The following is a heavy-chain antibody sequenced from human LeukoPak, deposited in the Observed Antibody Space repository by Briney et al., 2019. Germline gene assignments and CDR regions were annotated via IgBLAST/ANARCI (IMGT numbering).Heavy chain of an antibody. D-gene: IGHD2-2*01. V-gene: IGHV3-9*01. CDR2: ISWNSGSI. Sequence: SLRLSCAASGFTFDDYAMHWVRQAPGKGLEWVSGISWNSGSIGYADSVKGRFTISRDNAKNPLYLQMNSLRAEDTALYYCARGYCSSTSCYFLGGIDYWGQGTLVTVSS. J-gene: IGHJ4*02. CDR1: GFTFDDYA. CDR3: ARGYCSSTSCYFLGGIDY.